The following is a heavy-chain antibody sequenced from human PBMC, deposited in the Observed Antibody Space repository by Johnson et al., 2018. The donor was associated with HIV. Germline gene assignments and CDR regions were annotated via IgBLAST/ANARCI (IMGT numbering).Heavy chain of an antibody. CDR2: IYSGGST. D-gene: IGHD6-13*01. J-gene: IGHJ3*02. CDR1: GFTFSSYW. CDR3: AREPGSSSRLGAFDI. V-gene: IGHV3-66*02. Sequence: VQLVESGGGLVQPGGSLRLSCAASGFTFSSYWMSWVRQAPGKGLEWVSVIYSGGSTYYADSVKGRFAISSDNSKNTMYLQMNSLRAEDTAVYYCAREPGSSSRLGAFDIWGQGTMVTVSS.